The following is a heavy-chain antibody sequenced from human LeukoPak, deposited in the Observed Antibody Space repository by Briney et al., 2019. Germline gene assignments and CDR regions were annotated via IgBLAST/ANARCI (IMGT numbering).Heavy chain of an antibody. D-gene: IGHD1-26*01. Sequence: SETLSLTCTVSGGSISSSSYYWGWIRQPPGKGLEWIGSMYYRGSTYHNPSLKSRVTISVDTSKNQFSLKLSSVTAADTAVYYCATTTIRLGYWGQGTLVTVSS. CDR1: GGSISSSSYY. V-gene: IGHV4-39*07. CDR2: MYYRGST. CDR3: ATTTIRLGY. J-gene: IGHJ4*02.